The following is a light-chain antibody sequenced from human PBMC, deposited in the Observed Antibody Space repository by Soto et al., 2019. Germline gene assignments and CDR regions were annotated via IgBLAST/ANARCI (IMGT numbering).Light chain of an antibody. V-gene: IGKV1-5*03. CDR3: QQYNSYPWT. CDR2: KAS. J-gene: IGKJ1*01. CDR1: QSISSW. Sequence: DIPMTQPPSSLSASVGDRVTITCRASQSISSWLAWYQQKPGKAPKLLIYKASSLESGVPSRFSGSGSGTEFTLTISSLQPDDFATYYCQQYNSYPWTFGQGTKVDIK.